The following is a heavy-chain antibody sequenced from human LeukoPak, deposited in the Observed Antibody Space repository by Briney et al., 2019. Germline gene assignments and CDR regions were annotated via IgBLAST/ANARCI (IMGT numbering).Heavy chain of an antibody. CDR1: GFTFDDYA. D-gene: IGHD3-22*01. V-gene: IGHV3-43D*03. Sequence: GRSLRLTCAASGFTFDDYAMHWVRQAPGKGLEWVSLISWDGGSTYYADSVKGRFTISRDNSKNSLYLQMNSLRAEDTALYYCAKDSSGYYSYFDYWGQGTLVTVSS. CDR3: AKDSSGYYSYFDY. J-gene: IGHJ4*02. CDR2: ISWDGGST.